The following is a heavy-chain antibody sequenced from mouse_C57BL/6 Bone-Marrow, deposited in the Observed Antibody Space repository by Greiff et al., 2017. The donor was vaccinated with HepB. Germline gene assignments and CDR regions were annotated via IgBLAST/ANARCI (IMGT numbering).Heavy chain of an antibody. CDR1: GYTFTGYW. CDR2: ILPGSGST. V-gene: IGHV1-9*01. Sequence: QVQLQQSGAELMKPGASVKLSCKATGYTFTGYWIEWVKQRPGHGLEWIGEILPGSGSTNYNEKFKGKATFTADTSSNTAYMQLSSLTTEDSAIYDCARFPTMITPHYYAMDYWGQGTSVTVSS. CDR3: ARFPTMITPHYYAMDY. J-gene: IGHJ4*01. D-gene: IGHD2-4*01.